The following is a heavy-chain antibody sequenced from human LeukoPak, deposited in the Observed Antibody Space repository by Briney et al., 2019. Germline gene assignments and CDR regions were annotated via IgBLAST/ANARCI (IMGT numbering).Heavy chain of an antibody. CDR3: ARDVTAILSCWFDP. CDR2: VHYTGGT. Sequence: PLQTLSLTCTVSVGSISSYFWSGIRQPPGQGLEWIGYVHYTGGTNYNPSLKSRVTISVDTYKNQFSLKLSSVTAADTAVYYCARDVTAILSCWFDPWGQGTLVTVSS. D-gene: IGHD2-21*02. J-gene: IGHJ5*02. CDR1: VGSISSYF. V-gene: IGHV4-59*12.